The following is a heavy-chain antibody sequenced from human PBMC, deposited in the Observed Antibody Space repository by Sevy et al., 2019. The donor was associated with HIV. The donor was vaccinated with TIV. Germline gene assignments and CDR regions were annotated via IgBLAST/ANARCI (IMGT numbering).Heavy chain of an antibody. CDR3: ARLTTQPTSDLYGLDV. D-gene: IGHD4-17*01. CDR2: INSDSGVT. Sequence: ASVKVSCKASGYIFSDYYIHWVRQAPGQGLEWMALINSDSGVTNYAQRFQGEVTVTRDTSLRTAYLELTNLKSNDTAIYYCARLTTQPTSDLYGLDVWGQGTTVTVSS. J-gene: IGHJ6*02. CDR1: GYIFSDYY. V-gene: IGHV1-2*02.